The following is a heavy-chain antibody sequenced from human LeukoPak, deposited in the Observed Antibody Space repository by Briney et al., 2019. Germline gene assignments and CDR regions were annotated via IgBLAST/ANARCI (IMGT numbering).Heavy chain of an antibody. J-gene: IGHJ4*02. D-gene: IGHD2-2*01. CDR1: GYTFTGYY. V-gene: IGHV1-2*06. Sequence: ASVKVSCKASGYTFTGYYMHWVRQAPGQGLEWMGRINPNSGGTNYAQKFQGRVTVTRDTSISTAYMELSRLRSDDTAVYYCARETPTAASLDYWGQGTLVTVSS. CDR2: INPNSGGT. CDR3: ARETPTAASLDY.